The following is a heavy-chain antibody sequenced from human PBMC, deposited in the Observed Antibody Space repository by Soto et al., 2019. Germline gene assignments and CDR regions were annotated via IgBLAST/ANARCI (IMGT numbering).Heavy chain of an antibody. Sequence: QVQLVQSGAEVKKPGASVKVSCRTSGYTFTHYYIHWVRQAPGQGLEWLGINNPASGSTNYAQDFPGRGPLTMDPSTTTVYIGLSGLRAEDTAIFYCARDLAAGDHWGQGTLVTVSS. J-gene: IGHJ4*02. CDR3: ARDLAAGDH. D-gene: IGHD6-13*01. CDR2: NNPASGST. CDR1: GYTFTHYY. V-gene: IGHV1-46*01.